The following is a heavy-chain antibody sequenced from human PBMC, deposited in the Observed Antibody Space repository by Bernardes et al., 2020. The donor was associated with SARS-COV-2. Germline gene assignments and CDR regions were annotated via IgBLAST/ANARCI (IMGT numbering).Heavy chain of an antibody. D-gene: IGHD5-18*01. J-gene: IGHJ6*02. CDR2: ISYEGSKK. V-gene: IGHV3-30*18. CDR1: GFTFHNFG. Sequence: GGSLILSCAASGFTFHNFGMHWVRQAPGRGLEWVAVISYEGSKKYYADSLEGRFTISKDNSKSTVYLQMNNLRSEDTAIYYCAKVQAIFWIRPYNSAMDVWGQGTTVTVSS. CDR3: AKVQAIFWIRPYNSAMDV.